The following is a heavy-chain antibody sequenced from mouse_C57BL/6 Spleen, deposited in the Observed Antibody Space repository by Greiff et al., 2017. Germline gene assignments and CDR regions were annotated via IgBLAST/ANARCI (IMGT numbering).Heavy chain of an antibody. CDR2: IYPGDGDT. V-gene: IGHV1-80*01. CDR3: ARSDSNFFAY. D-gene: IGHD2-5*01. CDR1: GYAFSSYW. Sequence: VKLVESGAELVKPGASVKISCKASGYAFSSYWMNWVKQRPGKGLEWIGQIYPGDGDTNYNGKFKGKATLTADKSSSTAYMQLSSLTSEDSAVYFCARSDSNFFAYWGQETLVTVSA. J-gene: IGHJ3*01.